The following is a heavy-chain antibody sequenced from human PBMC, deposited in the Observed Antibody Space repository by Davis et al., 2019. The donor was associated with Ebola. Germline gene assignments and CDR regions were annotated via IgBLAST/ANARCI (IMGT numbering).Heavy chain of an antibody. CDR3: ARGSGYSYYFDY. D-gene: IGHD3-22*01. CDR2: INAGTGNT. CDR1: GYTFTSYG. J-gene: IGHJ4*02. V-gene: IGHV1-3*01. Sequence: ASVKVSCKASGYTFTSYGISWVRQAPGQGLEWMGWINAGTGNTKYSQNFQGRVTITRDTSASTAYMELSSLRSEDTAVYFCARGSGYSYYFDYWGQGTLVTVSS.